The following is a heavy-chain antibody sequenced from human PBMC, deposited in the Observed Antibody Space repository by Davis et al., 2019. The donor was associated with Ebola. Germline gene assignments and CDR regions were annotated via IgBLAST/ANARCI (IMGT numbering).Heavy chain of an antibody. CDR2: INSDGSST. CDR1: GFTFSSYW. V-gene: IGHV3-74*01. J-gene: IGHJ6*02. Sequence: HTGGSLRLSCAASGFTFSSYWMHWVRQAPGKGLVWVSRINSDGSSTSYADSVKGRFTISRDNAKNSLYLQMNSLRAEDTALYYCAKDRHHYYYGMDVWGQGTTVTVSS. CDR3: AKDRHHYYYGMDV.